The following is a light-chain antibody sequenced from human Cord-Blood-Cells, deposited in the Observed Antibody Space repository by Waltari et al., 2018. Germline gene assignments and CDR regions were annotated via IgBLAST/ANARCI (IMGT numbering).Light chain of an antibody. J-gene: IGKJ3*01. CDR1: QGISSY. V-gene: IGKV1-8*01. CDR2: AAS. CDR3: QQYYSYPFT. Sequence: AIRMTQSPSSFSASTGDRVTITCRASQGISSYLAWYQQKPGKAPKLLIYAASTLQSGVPSRFSGSGSGTDFTLTISCLQSEDFATYYCQQYYSYPFTFGPGTKVISN.